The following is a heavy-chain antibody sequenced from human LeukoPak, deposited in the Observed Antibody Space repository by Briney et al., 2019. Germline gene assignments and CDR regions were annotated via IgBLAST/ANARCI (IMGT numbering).Heavy chain of an antibody. CDR2: IYTSGST. J-gene: IGHJ3*02. Sequence: SQTLSLTCTVSGVSISSGTYYWSWIRQPAGKGLEWIGRIYTSGSTYYNPSLKSRVTISVDTSKNQFSLKLSSVTAADTAVYFCARGPYSYDSSGAFDIWGQGTMVTVSS. CDR3: ARGPYSYDSSGAFDI. V-gene: IGHV4-61*02. CDR1: GVSISSGTYY. D-gene: IGHD3-22*01.